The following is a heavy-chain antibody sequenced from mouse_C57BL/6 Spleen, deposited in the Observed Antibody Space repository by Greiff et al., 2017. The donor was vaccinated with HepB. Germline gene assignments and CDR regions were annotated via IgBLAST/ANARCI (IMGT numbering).Heavy chain of an antibody. CDR3: TRGAYVSFDY. V-gene: IGHV5-9-1*02. CDR1: GFTFSSYA. Sequence: EVKLMESGEGLVKPGGSLKLSCAASGFTFSSYAMSWVRQTPEKRLEWVAYISSGGDYIYYADTVKGRFTISRDNARNTLYLQMSSLKSEDTAMYYCTRGAYVSFDYWGQGTTLTVSS. CDR2: ISSGGDYI. J-gene: IGHJ2*01.